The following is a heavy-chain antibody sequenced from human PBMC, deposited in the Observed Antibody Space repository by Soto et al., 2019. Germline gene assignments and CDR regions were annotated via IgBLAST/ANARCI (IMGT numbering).Heavy chain of an antibody. CDR2: VSIGGST. D-gene: IGHD1-26*01. Sequence: DVQLLESGGGLVQPEGSLRLSCAASGFTFSSYAMGWVPQGPGKGLEWVAVVSIGGSTHYADSVRGRFTISRDKSKNTLTLRLNSLTAEDTAVYFCAKRRRAGGHVDYWGQGALVTVSS. V-gene: IGHV3-23*01. CDR1: GFTFSSYA. CDR3: AKRRRAGGHVDY. J-gene: IGHJ4*02.